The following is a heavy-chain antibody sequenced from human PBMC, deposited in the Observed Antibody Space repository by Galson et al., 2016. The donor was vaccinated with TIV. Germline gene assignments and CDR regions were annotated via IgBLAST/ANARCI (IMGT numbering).Heavy chain of an antibody. CDR2: ISGTGIST. D-gene: IGHD6-19*01. J-gene: IGHJ4*02. Sequence: SLRLSCAASGFAVSNFAMSWVRQAPGKGLEWVSTISGTGISTYYADSVKGRFTISRNNSKNKMFLQMNSPRAEDTAIYYCAKDLFIAVPNTGAFDCWGQGTLVTVSS. CDR3: AKDLFIAVPNTGAFDC. CDR1: GFAVSNFA. V-gene: IGHV3-23*01.